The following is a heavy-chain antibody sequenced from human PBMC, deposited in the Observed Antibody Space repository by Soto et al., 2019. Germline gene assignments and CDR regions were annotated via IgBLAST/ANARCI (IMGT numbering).Heavy chain of an antibody. Sequence: EVQLLESGGGLVQPGGSLRLSCAASGFTFSSYAMSWVRQAPGKGLEWVSAISGSGGSTYYADSVKGRFTISRDNSKNPLYLQMNSLRAEDTAVYYCAKPEEGSRGYRLGSYYYGIDVWGQGATGTGFS. CDR1: GFTFSSYA. J-gene: IGHJ6*02. CDR3: AKPEEGSRGYRLGSYYYGIDV. V-gene: IGHV3-23*01. CDR2: ISGSGGST. D-gene: IGHD3-16*01.